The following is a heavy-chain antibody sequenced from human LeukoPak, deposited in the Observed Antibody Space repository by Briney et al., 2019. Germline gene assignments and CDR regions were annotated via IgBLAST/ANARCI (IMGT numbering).Heavy chain of an antibody. J-gene: IGHJ6*03. V-gene: IGHV4-59*01. CDR3: ARVREGYCTDTVFHTRHYYYHMDV. Sequence: SETLSLTCTVSGDSINDFYWTWIRQPPGKGLEWIGNIYYTGSTNYNPSLKSRVTISVDTSNSQFSLKLSSMTAADSAVYYCARVREGYCTDTVFHTRHYYYHMDVWGKGTTVTVSS. D-gene: IGHD2-8*02. CDR2: IYYTGST. CDR1: GDSINDFY.